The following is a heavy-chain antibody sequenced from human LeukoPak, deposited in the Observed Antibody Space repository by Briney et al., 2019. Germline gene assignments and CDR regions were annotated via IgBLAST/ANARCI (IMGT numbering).Heavy chain of an antibody. V-gene: IGHV4-39*07. CDR1: GGSISSTSYY. CDR3: AITPGSFDSTRNYYPFDY. Sequence: KASETLSLTCTVSGGSISSTSYYWGWIRQPPGKGLEWIASIYYSGSTYDNPSLKSRVTVSVDTSKNQFSLKLNSVTAADTAVYYCAITPGSFDSTRNYYPFDYWGQGTLVTVSS. CDR2: IYYSGST. J-gene: IGHJ4*02. D-gene: IGHD3-22*01.